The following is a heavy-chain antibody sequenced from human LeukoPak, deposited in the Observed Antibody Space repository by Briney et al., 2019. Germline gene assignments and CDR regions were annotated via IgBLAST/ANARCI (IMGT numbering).Heavy chain of an antibody. CDR2: IYYTGST. Sequence: ASETLSLTCTVSGGSISSYNWNWIRQPPGKGREWMGNIYYTGSTNYNPSFKGRVTISVDTSKNQFSLKLSSVTAADTAVFCCARGASGWYWIDYWGLGTLVTVSS. CDR1: GGSISSYN. V-gene: IGHV4-59*01. CDR3: ARGASGWYWIDY. D-gene: IGHD6-19*01. J-gene: IGHJ4*02.